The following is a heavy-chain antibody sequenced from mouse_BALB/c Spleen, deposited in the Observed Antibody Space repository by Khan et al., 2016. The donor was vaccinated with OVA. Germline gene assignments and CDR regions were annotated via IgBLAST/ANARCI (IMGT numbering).Heavy chain of an antibody. CDR1: GFSLSRYS. D-gene: IGHD3-3*01. J-gene: IGHJ1*01. Sequence: QVQLKESGPGLVAPSQSLSITCTVSGFSLSRYSIHWVRQPPGKGLEWLGMIWVGGSTDCNSALKSRLSISKDNSKSQVFLKMNSLQTDDTAMYYCARNRDGGSYWYFDVWGAGTTVSVSS. CDR2: IWVGGST. CDR3: ARNRDGGSYWYFDV. V-gene: IGHV2-6-4*01.